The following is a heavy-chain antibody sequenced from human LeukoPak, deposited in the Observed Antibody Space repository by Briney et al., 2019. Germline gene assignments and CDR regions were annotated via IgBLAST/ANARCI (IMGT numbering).Heavy chain of an antibody. V-gene: IGHV4-30-4*01. J-gene: IGHJ4*02. D-gene: IGHD3-3*01. CDR3: ARVESELTHYY. CDR2: IYYSGST. CDR1: GGSITSGDYY. Sequence: PSQTLSLTCTVSGGSITSGDYYWSWIRQPPGKGPEWIGYIYYSGSTYYNPSLKSRVTISVDTSKNQFSLKLSSVAAADTAVYYCARVESELTHYYWGQGTLVTVSS.